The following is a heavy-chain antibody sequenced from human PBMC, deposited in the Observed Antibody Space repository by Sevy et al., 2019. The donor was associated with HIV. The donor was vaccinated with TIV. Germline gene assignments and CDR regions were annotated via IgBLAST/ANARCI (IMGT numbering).Heavy chain of an antibody. CDR2: ISSSSSYI. J-gene: IGHJ4*02. CDR1: GFTFSSYS. CDR3: ARVGVAYCGGDCYPDFDY. D-gene: IGHD2-21*02. Sequence: GGSPRLSCAASGFTFSSYSMNWVRQAPGKGLEWVSSISSSSSYIYYADSVKGRFTISRDNAKNSLYLQMNSLRAEDTAVYYCARVGVAYCGGDCYPDFDYWGQGTLVTVSS. V-gene: IGHV3-21*01.